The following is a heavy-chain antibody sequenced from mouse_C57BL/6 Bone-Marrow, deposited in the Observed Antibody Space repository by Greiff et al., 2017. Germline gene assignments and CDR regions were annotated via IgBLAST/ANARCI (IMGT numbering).Heavy chain of an antibody. Sequence: QVQLQQSGAELARPGASVKLSCKASGYTFTSYGISWVKQRTGQGLEWIGAIYPRSGNTYYNEKFNGKATLTADKSSSTAYMELRSLTSEDSAVYFCARCLYGNYESWYFYYWGQGTTLTVSS. D-gene: IGHD2-1*01. CDR3: ARCLYGNYESWYFYY. CDR2: IYPRSGNT. J-gene: IGHJ2*01. CDR1: GYTFTSYG. V-gene: IGHV1-81*01.